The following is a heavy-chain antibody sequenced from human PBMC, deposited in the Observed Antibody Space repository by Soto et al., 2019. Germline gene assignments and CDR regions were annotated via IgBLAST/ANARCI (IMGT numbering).Heavy chain of an antibody. D-gene: IGHD2-2*01. Sequence: GGSLRLSCAASGFRFNDYAMHWVRQTPGKGLEWVSVISCSGAIIGYADSVKGRFTISRDNSKNTLYLQMNSLRAEDTAVYYCAKRTLTSCYPFDYWGQGALVTVSS. CDR1: GFRFNDYA. V-gene: IGHV3-23*01. J-gene: IGHJ4*02. CDR2: ISCSGAII. CDR3: AKRTLTSCYPFDY.